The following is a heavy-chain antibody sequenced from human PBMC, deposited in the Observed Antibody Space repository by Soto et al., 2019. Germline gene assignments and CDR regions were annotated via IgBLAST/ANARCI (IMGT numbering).Heavy chain of an antibody. V-gene: IGHV4-39*01. CDR1: GGSISSSSYF. D-gene: IGHD5-12*01. J-gene: IGHJ4*02. Sequence: QLQLQESGPGLVKPSETLSLTCTVSGGSISSSSYFWGWMRQPPGKGLEWIGSIYYSGSTYYNPSLKSRVTISVDTSKNQFSLKLSSVTAADTAVYYCARQRYSGYDSPYFAYWGQGTLVTVSS. CDR2: IYYSGST. CDR3: ARQRYSGYDSPYFAY.